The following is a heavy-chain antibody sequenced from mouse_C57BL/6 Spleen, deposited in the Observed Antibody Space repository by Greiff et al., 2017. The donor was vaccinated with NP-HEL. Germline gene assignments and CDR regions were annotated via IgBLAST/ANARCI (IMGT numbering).Heavy chain of an antibody. D-gene: IGHD5-1-1*01. CDR3: ARNTCPAWFAY. V-gene: IGHV1-61*01. CDR2: IYPSDSET. J-gene: IGHJ3*01. Sequence: VKLVESGTVLARPGASVKLSCKASGYTFTSYWMDWVKQRPGQGLEWIGNIYPSDSETHYNQKFKDNATLTVDKSSSTAYMQLSSLTSEDSAVYYCARNTCPAWFAYWGQGTRVTVSA. CDR1: GYTFTSYW.